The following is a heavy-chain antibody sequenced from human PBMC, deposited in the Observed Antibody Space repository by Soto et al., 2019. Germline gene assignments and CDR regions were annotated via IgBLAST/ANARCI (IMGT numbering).Heavy chain of an antibody. CDR3: AKGYCSGGSCPIDY. D-gene: IGHD2-15*01. Sequence: GVSLRLSCAASGFTFSSYGMHWVRQAPGKGLEWVAVISYDGSNKYYADSVKGRFTISRDNSKNTLYLQMNSLRAEDTAVYYCAKGYCSGGSCPIDYWGQGTLVTVSS. CDR1: GFTFSSYG. V-gene: IGHV3-30*18. J-gene: IGHJ4*02. CDR2: ISYDGSNK.